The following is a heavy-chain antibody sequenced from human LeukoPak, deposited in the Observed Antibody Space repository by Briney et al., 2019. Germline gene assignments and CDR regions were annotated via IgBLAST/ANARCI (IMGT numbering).Heavy chain of an antibody. CDR1: GYTFTSYW. D-gene: IGHD2-15*01. V-gene: IGHV5-51*01. J-gene: IGHJ3*02. CDR2: IHPGDSDT. CDR3: AREDVNDAFDI. Sequence: GESLKISCKASGYTFTSYWIAWVRQMPGKGLQWMGIIHPGDSDTRYSPSFQGQVTISVDKSISTAYLQWSSLKASDTAMYYCAREDVNDAFDIWGQGTMVTVSS.